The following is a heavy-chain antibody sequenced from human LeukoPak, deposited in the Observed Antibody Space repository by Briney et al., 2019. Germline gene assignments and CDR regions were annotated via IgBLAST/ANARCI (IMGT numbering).Heavy chain of an antibody. J-gene: IGHJ5*02. CDR2: IYTSGST. D-gene: IGHD6-6*01. CDR3: ASLGSSLNNWFDP. V-gene: IGHV4-4*09. CDR1: GGSISSHY. Sequence: SETLSLTCTVSGGSISSHYWSWIWQPPGKGLEWIGYIYTSGSTNYNPSLKSRVTISVDTSKNQFSLKLSSVTAADTAVYYCASLGSSLNNWFDPWGQGTLVTVSS.